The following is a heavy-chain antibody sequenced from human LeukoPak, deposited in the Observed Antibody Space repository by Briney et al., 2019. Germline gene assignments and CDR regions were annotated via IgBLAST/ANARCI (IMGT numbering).Heavy chain of an antibody. V-gene: IGHV4-30-4*08. D-gene: IGHD6-13*01. CDR1: GGSISSGDYY. Sequence: SETLSLTCTVSGGSISSGDYYWSWIRQPPGKGLEWIGYIYYSGSTYYNPSLKSRVTISVDTSKNQFSLKLSSVTAADTAVYYCARVSGRQLYFYWGQGTLVTVSS. J-gene: IGHJ4*02. CDR2: IYYSGST. CDR3: ARVSGRQLYFY.